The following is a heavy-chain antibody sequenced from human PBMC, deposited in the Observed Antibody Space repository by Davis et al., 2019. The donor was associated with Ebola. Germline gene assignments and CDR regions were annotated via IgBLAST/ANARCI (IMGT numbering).Heavy chain of an antibody. CDR2: IYHSRST. V-gene: IGHV4-4*02. D-gene: IGHD3-22*01. J-gene: IGHJ4*02. CDR1: GGSISSSNW. Sequence: MPSETLSLTCAVSGGSISSSNWWSWVRQPPGKGLEWIGEIYHSRSTNYNPSLKSRVTISVDTSKDQFSLKLSSVTAADTAVYYCARHAVEYYYDSSGYYYSLYYFDYWGQGTLVTVSS. CDR3: ARHAVEYYYDSSGYYYSLYYFDY.